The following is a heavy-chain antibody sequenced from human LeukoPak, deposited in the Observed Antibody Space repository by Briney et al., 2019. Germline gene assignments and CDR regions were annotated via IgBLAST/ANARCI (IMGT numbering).Heavy chain of an antibody. CDR2: INPSGGST. Sequence: ASVKVSCKASGYTFTSYYMRWVRQAPGQGLEWMGIINPSGGSTSYAQKFQGRVTMTRDMSTSTVYMELSSLRSEDTAVYYCARVRVYYDSIFDLFDYWGQGTLVTVSS. D-gene: IGHD3-22*01. CDR1: GYTFTSYY. CDR3: ARVRVYYDSIFDLFDY. V-gene: IGHV1-46*01. J-gene: IGHJ4*02.